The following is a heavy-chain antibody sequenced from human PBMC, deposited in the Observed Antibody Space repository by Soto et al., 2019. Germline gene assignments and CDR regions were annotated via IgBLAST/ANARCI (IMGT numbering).Heavy chain of an antibody. D-gene: IGHD6-13*01. CDR1: GFTFSSYA. CDR3: ANDSRWSSSWKDYGMDV. J-gene: IGHJ6*02. V-gene: IGHV3-23*01. Sequence: PGGSLRLSCAASGFTFSSYAMSWVRRAPGKGLEWVSAISGSGGSTYYADSVKGRFTISRDNSKNTLYLQMNSLRAEDTAVYYCANDSRWSSSWKDYGMDVWGQGTTVTVSS. CDR2: ISGSGGST.